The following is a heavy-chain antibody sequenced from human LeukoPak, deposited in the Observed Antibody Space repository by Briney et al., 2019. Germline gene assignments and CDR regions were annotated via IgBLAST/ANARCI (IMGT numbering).Heavy chain of an antibody. Sequence: GGSLRLSCAASGFSVSSNDMSWVRQAPGKGLEWVANIEYDGSEKYYVDSVKGRFTISRDNTKNLVYLQMNNLRAEDTALYYCARVSSSGWYSIDYWGQGTLVTVSS. CDR1: GFSVSSND. J-gene: IGHJ4*02. V-gene: IGHV3-7*01. CDR2: IEYDGSEK. CDR3: ARVSSSGWYSIDY. D-gene: IGHD6-19*01.